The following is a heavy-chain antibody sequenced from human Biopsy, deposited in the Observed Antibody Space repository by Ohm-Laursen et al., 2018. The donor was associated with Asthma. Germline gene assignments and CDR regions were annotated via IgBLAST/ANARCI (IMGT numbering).Heavy chain of an antibody. Sequence: SLRLSCPASRFTYEMHWVRQAPGKGLEWVAVITFDGSTQHYGDSVKGRFTISRDNSKNMLFLQMNSLRAEDTAVYYCLRDTLGYYFDIWGQGTQVTVSS. J-gene: IGHJ4*02. D-gene: IGHD6-13*01. CDR2: ITFDGSTQ. CDR3: LRDTLGYYFDI. CDR1: RFTYE. V-gene: IGHV3-30-3*01.